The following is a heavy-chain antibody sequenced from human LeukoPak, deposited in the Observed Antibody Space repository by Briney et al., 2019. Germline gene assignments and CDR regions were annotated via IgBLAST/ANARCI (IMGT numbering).Heavy chain of an antibody. V-gene: IGHV4-34*01. J-gene: IGHJ4*02. CDR2: INHSGST. CDR3: ARRGVWLRGYFDY. CDR1: GGSFSGYY. Sequence: PSETLSLTCAAYGGSFSGYYWSWVRQPPGQGLEWIGEINHSGSTNYNPSLKSRVTISVDTSKNQFSLKLSSVTAADTAVYYCARRGVWLRGYFDYWGQGTLVTVSS. D-gene: IGHD5-18*01.